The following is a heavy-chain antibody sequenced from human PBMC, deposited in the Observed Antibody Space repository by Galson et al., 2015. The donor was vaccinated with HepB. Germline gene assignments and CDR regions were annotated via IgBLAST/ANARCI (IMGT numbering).Heavy chain of an antibody. CDR2: ISYDGSNK. CDR1: GFTFSSYG. V-gene: IGHV3-30*18. D-gene: IGHD2-21*01. J-gene: IGHJ4*02. CDR3: AKDLLFYCGGDCHLDY. Sequence: SLRLSCAASGFTFSSYGMHWVRQAPGKGLEWVAVISYDGSNKYYADSVKGRFTISRDNSKNTLYLQMNSLRAEDTAVYYCAKDLLFYCGGDCHLDYWGQGTLVTVSS.